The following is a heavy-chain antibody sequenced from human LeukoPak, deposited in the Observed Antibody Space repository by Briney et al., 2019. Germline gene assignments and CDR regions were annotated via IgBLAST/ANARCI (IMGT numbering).Heavy chain of an antibody. Sequence: SETLSLTCAVYGGSFSGYYWSWIRQPPGKGLEWIGSIYYSGSTYYNPSLKSRVTISVDTSKNQFSLKLSSVTAADTAVYYCARGCSSTSCQTRVIAAAGPQYFQHWGQGTLVTVSS. CDR2: IYYSGST. D-gene: IGHD2-2*01. CDR3: ARGCSSTSCQTRVIAAAGPQYFQH. J-gene: IGHJ1*01. V-gene: IGHV4-34*01. CDR1: GGSFSGYY.